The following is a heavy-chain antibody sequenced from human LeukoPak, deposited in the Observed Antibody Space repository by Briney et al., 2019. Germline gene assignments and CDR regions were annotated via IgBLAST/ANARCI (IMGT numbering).Heavy chain of an antibody. D-gene: IGHD5-12*01. J-gene: IGHJ4*02. CDR3: ARPSAYSGYDYDN. Sequence: GGSLRLSCAASGFTFSSYGMHWVRQAPGKGLEYVSAINSNGGSTFYANSVRGRFPISRDNSKNTLYLQVGSLRPEDMGVYFCARPSAYSGYDYDNWGQGTLVTVSS. CDR1: GFTFSSYG. CDR2: INSNGGST. V-gene: IGHV3-64*01.